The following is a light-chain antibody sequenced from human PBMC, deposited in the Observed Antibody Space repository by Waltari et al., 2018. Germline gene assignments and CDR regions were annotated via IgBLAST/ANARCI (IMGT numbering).Light chain of an antibody. CDR3: QQLNSYPRT. CDR2: AAS. V-gene: IGKV1-9*01. Sequence: DIQLTQSPSFLSASVGDRVTITCRASQGISSYLAWYQQKPGKAPKLLIYAASTLQSGVPSRFSGSGSWTEVTLTISSLQPEDVATYYCQQLNSYPRTFGQGTRLEIK. CDR1: QGISSY. J-gene: IGKJ5*01.